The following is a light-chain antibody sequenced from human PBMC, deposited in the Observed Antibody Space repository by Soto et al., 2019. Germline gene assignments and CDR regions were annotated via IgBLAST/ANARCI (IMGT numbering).Light chain of an antibody. CDR3: NSYAGSNNFGI. CDR1: SSDVGSYNY. Sequence: QSVLTQPPSASGSPGQSVTISCTGTSSDVGSYNYVSWYQQHPGKAPKLMIYEVTKRPSGVPDRFSGSKSGNTASLTVSGLQAEDEADYYCNSYAGSNNFGIFGTGTKVTVL. J-gene: IGLJ1*01. CDR2: EVT. V-gene: IGLV2-8*01.